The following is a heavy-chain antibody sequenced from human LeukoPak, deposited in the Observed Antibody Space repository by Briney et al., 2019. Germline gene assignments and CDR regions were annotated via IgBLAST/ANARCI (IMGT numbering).Heavy chain of an antibody. CDR2: IYYSGST. Sequence: SETLSLTCTVSGGSISSYYWSWIRQPPGKGLEWIGYIYYSGSTNYNPSLKSRVTVSVDTSKNQFSLKLSSVTAADTAVYYCARQNYYDSSGYYYFDYWGQGTLVTVSS. CDR1: GGSISSYY. V-gene: IGHV4-59*08. J-gene: IGHJ4*02. CDR3: ARQNYYDSSGYYYFDY. D-gene: IGHD3-22*01.